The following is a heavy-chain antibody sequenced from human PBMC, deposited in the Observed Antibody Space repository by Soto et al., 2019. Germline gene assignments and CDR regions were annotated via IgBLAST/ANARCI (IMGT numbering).Heavy chain of an antibody. CDR3: ARSLEPPLLEH. CDR2: INPSGGST. V-gene: IGHV1-46*03. D-gene: IGHD1-1*01. Sequence: ASVKVSCKASGYTFTSYYMHWVRQAPGQGLEWMGIINPSGGSTSYAQKFQGRVTMTRDTSTSTVYMEPSSLRSEDTAVYYCARSLEPPLLEHCGQGTLVTVPS. CDR1: GYTFTSYY. J-gene: IGHJ4*02.